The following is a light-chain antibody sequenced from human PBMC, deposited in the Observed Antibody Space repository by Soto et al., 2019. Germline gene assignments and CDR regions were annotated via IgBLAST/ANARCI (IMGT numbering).Light chain of an antibody. CDR3: QHRSIWPYT. CDR2: DAS. CDR1: QSVSYY. J-gene: IGKJ2*01. V-gene: IGKV3-11*01. Sequence: EIVLTQSPATLSLSPGERATLSCRASQSVSYYLGWYQQKPGQAPRLLIYDASNRATGIPARFSGSGSGTDFPLTISSLEPEDFAVYYCQHRSIWPYTFGPGTKLEIK.